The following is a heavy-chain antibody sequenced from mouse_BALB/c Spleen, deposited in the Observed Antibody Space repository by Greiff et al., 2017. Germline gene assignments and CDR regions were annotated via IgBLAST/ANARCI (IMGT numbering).Heavy chain of an antibody. CDR1: GYSFTDYN. D-gene: IGHD2-3*01. Sequence: EVQLQQSAPELAKPGASVKVSCKASGYSFTDYNMYWVKQSHGKSLEWIGYIDPYNGCTSYNQKFKGKATLTVDKSSSTAFMHLNSLTSEDSAVYYCAREHDGYFAWFAYWGQGTLVTVSA. V-gene: IGHV1S135*01. J-gene: IGHJ3*01. CDR2: IDPYNGCT. CDR3: AREHDGYFAWFAY.